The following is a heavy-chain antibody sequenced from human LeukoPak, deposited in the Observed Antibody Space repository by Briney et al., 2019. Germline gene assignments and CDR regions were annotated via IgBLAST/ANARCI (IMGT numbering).Heavy chain of an antibody. V-gene: IGHV1-18*01. Sequence: ASVKVSCKASGYTFTSYGISWVRQAPGQGLEWMGWISAYNGNTNYAQKLQGRVTMTTDTSTSTAYMELRSLRSDDTAVYYCARGPLVRNYYYYYMDVWGKGTTVTVSS. CDR1: GYTFTSYG. CDR3: ARGPLVRNYYYYYMDV. CDR2: ISAYNGNT. J-gene: IGHJ6*03. D-gene: IGHD6-13*01.